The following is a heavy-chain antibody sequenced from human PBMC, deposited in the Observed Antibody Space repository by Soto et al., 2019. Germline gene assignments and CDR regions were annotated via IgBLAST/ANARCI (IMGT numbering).Heavy chain of an antibody. CDR2: IHTDGNT. Sequence: SGGSLRLSCAASGFTVSANHMSWVRQAPGEGLEWVSLIHTDGNTYYADSVKGRFTISRDNSKNTLSLQMNSLRVEDTAVYYCAVMVYPTYFASWGQGPLVTVPS. J-gene: IGHJ4*02. CDR1: GFTVSANH. CDR3: AVMVYPTYFAS. V-gene: IGHV3-66*01. D-gene: IGHD2-8*01.